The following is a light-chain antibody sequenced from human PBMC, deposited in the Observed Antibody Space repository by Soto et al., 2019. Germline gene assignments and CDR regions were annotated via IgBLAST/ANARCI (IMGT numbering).Light chain of an antibody. Sequence: DIQMTQSPSSLSASVGDRVTITCQASQDINNYLNWYQQKPGRAPELLIHAASSLQSGVPSRFSGSGSGTDFTLTINSLQPEDFATYYCQQAYSFPITFGQGTRLEIK. J-gene: IGKJ5*01. V-gene: IGKV1-12*01. CDR3: QQAYSFPIT. CDR1: QDINNY. CDR2: AAS.